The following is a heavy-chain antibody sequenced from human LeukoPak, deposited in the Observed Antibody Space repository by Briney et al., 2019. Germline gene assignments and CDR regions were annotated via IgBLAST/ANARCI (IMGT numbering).Heavy chain of an antibody. D-gene: IGHD1-26*01. Sequence: QPGGSLRLSCAASGFTFSSYWMHWVRQAPGKGLEWVSVIYSGGSTYYADSVKGRFTISRDNSKNTLYLQMNSLRAEDTAVYYCARDGADKLFDYWGQGTLVTVST. CDR1: GFTFSSYW. V-gene: IGHV3-53*01. CDR3: ARDGADKLFDY. J-gene: IGHJ4*02. CDR2: IYSGGST.